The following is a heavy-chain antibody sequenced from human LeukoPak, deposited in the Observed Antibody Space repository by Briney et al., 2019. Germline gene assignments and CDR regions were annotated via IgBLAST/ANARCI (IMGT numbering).Heavy chain of an antibody. CDR3: GKVGITMIVAPFDY. CDR2: ISGSGGST. Sequence: ASVKVSCKASGYTFTGYYMHWVRQAPGKGLEWVSAISGSGGSTYYADSVKGRFTISRDNSKNTLYLQMNSLRAEDTAVYYCGKVGITMIVAPFDYWGQGTLVTVSS. J-gene: IGHJ4*02. V-gene: IGHV3-23*01. D-gene: IGHD3-22*01. CDR1: GYTFTGYY.